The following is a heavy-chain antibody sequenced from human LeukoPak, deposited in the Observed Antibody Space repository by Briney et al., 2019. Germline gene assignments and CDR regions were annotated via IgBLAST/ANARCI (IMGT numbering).Heavy chain of an antibody. J-gene: IGHJ4*02. CDR2: INHSGST. CDR3: IVVVPAAIR. D-gene: IGHD2-2*02. CDR1: GGSFSGYY. V-gene: IGHV4-34*03. Sequence: SETLSLTCAVYGGSFSGYYWSWIRQPPGKGLEWIGEINHSGSTNYNPSLKSRVTISVDTSKNQFSLKLSSVTAADTAVYYPIVVVPAAIRWGQGTLVTVSS.